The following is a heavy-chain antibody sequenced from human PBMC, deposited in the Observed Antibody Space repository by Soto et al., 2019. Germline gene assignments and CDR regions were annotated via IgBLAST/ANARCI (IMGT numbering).Heavy chain of an antibody. CDR3: ARRGYCSSTSCQYYYYGMDV. J-gene: IGHJ6*02. V-gene: IGHV1-69*13. CDR2: IIPIFGTA. Sequence: ASVKVSCKASGGTFSSYAISWVRQAPGQGLEWMGGIIPIFGTANYAQKFQGRVTITADESTSTAYMELSRLRSEDTAVYYCARRGYCSSTSCQYYYYGMDVWGQGTTVTV. D-gene: IGHD2-2*01. CDR1: GGTFSSYA.